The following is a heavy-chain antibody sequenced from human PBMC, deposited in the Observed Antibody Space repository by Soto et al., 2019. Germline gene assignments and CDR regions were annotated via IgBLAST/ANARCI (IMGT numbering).Heavy chain of an antibody. CDR1: GLSFSRASSY. V-gene: IGHV4-31*03. D-gene: IGHD6-25*01. J-gene: IGHJ4*02. CDR2: IYYNGSP. Sequence: QVLLQESGPGLMKPSQTLSLTCTVSGLSFSRASSYWSGIRQHPGKGLEWVGNIYYNGSPYYSPSLKSRVTVWVDTSKNQFSLRLTSVTAADTAVYYCARYRTSGSWSKFDYWGRGTLVSVSS. CDR3: ARYRTSGSWSKFDY.